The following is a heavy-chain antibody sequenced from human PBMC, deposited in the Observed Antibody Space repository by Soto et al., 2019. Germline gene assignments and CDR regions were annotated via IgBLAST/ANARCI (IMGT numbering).Heavy chain of an antibody. D-gene: IGHD6-19*01. CDR2: ISWDGGST. V-gene: IGHV3-43D*04. CDR3: SKDILFFDSSSSGIAVAGGMYV. Sequence: EVQLVESGGVVVQPGGSLRLSCAASGFTFDDYAMHWVRQAPGKGLEWVSLISWDGGSTYYADSVKGRFTISRVNSKNSLYLQMNSLRAEDTALYYFSKDILFFDSSSSGIAVAGGMYVWGHGTTVTVS. J-gene: IGHJ6*02. CDR1: GFTFDDYA.